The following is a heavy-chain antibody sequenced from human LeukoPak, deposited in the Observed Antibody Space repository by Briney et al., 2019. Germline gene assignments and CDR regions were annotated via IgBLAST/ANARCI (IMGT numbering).Heavy chain of an antibody. CDR1: GYTFTSYY. Sequence: ASVKVSCKASGYTFTSYYMHWVRQAPGQGLEWMGIINPSGGSTSYAQKFQGRVTMTRDMSTSTVYMELSSLRSEDTAVYYCARGYYGSGSYYIWGRGNYFDYWGQGTLVTVSS. CDR2: INPSGGST. CDR3: ARGYYGSGSYYIWGRGNYFDY. J-gene: IGHJ4*02. V-gene: IGHV1-46*01. D-gene: IGHD3-10*01.